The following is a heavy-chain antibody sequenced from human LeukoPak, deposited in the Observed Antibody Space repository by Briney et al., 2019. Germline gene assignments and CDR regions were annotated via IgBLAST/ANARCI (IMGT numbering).Heavy chain of an antibody. CDR3: ARDLHYGSGSWGYGMDV. D-gene: IGHD3-10*01. CDR1: GFTFRNYV. CDR2: ISYDGSNK. V-gene: IGHV3-30-3*01. J-gene: IGHJ6*02. Sequence: PGGSLRLSCAASGFTFRNYVIHWVRQAPGKGLEWVAVISYDGSNKYYADSVKGRFTISRDNSKNTLYLQMNSLRAEDTAVYYCARDLHYGSGSWGYGMDVWGQGTTVTVSS.